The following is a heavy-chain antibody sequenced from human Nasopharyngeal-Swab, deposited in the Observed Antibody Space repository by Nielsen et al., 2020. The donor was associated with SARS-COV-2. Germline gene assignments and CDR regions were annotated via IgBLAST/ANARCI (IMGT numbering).Heavy chain of an antibody. D-gene: IGHD3-10*01. CDR2: ISGSGGST. V-gene: IGHV3-23*01. Sequence: GESLKISCAASGFTFSSYAMSWVRQAPGKGLEWVSAISGSGGSTYYADSVKGRFTISRDNSKNTLYLQMNSLRAEDTAVYYCAKEERRITMVRGVHAFDIWGQGTMVTVSS. CDR3: AKEERRITMVRGVHAFDI. J-gene: IGHJ3*02. CDR1: GFTFSSYA.